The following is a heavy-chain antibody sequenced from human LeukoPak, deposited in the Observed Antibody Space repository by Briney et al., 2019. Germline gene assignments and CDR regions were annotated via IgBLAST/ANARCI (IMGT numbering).Heavy chain of an antibody. D-gene: IGHD3-3*01. CDR2: IYTSGST. Sequence: PSETLSLTCTVSGGSISSGSYYWSWIRQPAGKGLEWIGRIYTSGSTNYNPSLKSRVTISVDTSKNQFSRKLSSVTAADTAVYYCARGTWRYYFDYWGQGTLVTVSS. CDR3: ARGTWRYYFDY. CDR1: GGSISSGSYY. V-gene: IGHV4-61*02. J-gene: IGHJ4*02.